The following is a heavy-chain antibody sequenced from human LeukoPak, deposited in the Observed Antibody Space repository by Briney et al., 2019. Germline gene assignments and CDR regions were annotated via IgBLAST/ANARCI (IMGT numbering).Heavy chain of an antibody. Sequence: GGSLRLSCAASGFTFSNFWMSWVRLTPGMGLEWVANIKPDGSEKYYMDSVKGRFTISIDNAKKSMYLQMNFLRAEDTALYYCAKTTLAVAGTGYAFDMWGQGTMVTVSS. V-gene: IGHV3-7*01. CDR1: GFTFSNFW. CDR2: IKPDGSEK. CDR3: AKTTLAVAGTGYAFDM. D-gene: IGHD6-19*01. J-gene: IGHJ3*02.